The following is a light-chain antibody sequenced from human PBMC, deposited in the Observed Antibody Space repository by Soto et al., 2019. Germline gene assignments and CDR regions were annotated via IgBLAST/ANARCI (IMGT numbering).Light chain of an antibody. CDR3: QSYDGGLGVSKI. V-gene: IGLV1-40*01. CDR1: SSNIGAGHD. Sequence: QSVLTQPPSVSGAPGQRVTISCTGSSSNIGAGHDVHWYQQLPGTAPKLLIYGNGNRPSGVPDRFSGSRSGTSASLAITGLQPEDEADYYCQSYDGGLGVSKIFGGGTKLTVL. J-gene: IGLJ2*01. CDR2: GNG.